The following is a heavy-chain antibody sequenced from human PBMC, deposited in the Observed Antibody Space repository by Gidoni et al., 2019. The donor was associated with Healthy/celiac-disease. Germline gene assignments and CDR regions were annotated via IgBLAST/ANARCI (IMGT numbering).Heavy chain of an antibody. CDR3: ARAGGGGYNYRYFQH. CDR2: IKQDGSEK. Sequence: EVQLVESGGGLVQPGGSLRLSCAASGFTFSSYWMSWVRQAPGKGLEGVANIKQDGSEKYYVDSVKGRFTISRDNAKNSLYLQMNSLRAEDTAVYYCARAGGGGYNYRYFQHWGQGTLVTVSS. J-gene: IGHJ1*01. D-gene: IGHD5-12*01. V-gene: IGHV3-7*01. CDR1: GFTFSSYW.